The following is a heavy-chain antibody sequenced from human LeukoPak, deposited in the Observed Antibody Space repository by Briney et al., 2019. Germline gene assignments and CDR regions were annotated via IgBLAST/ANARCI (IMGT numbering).Heavy chain of an antibody. D-gene: IGHD2-2*01. CDR2: ISYDGNNK. Sequence: PGRSLRLSCAASGSTFSNYAFHWVRQAPGKGLEWVAVISYDGNNKYYADSVKGRFSISRDNSKNTLYVQMNSLRAEDTAVYYCARLTSPAASDFWGRGTLVTVSS. J-gene: IGHJ4*02. CDR3: ARLTSPAASDF. CDR1: GSTFSNYA. V-gene: IGHV3-30*04.